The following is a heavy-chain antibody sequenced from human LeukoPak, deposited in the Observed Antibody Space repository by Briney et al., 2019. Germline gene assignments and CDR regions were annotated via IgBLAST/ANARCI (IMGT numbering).Heavy chain of an antibody. CDR1: GYTFTGYY. D-gene: IGHD6-6*01. CDR2: INPNSGGT. Sequence: AASVKVSCKASGYTFTGYYMQWVRQAPGQGLEWMGWINPNSGGTNYALKFQGRVTMTRDTSISTAYMELSRLRSDDTAVYYCARGPSRSIAARLSWFDPWGQGTLVTVSS. V-gene: IGHV1-2*02. J-gene: IGHJ5*02. CDR3: ARGPSRSIAARLSWFDP.